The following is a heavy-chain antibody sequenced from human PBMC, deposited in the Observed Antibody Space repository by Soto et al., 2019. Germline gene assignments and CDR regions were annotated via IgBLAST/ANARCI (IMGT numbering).Heavy chain of an antibody. CDR1: GYTFTDYY. Sequence: QVQLVQSGAEVKKPGASVKVSCKASGYTFTDYYMHWVRQAPGQRLEWMGWINPNSGTTNYAQKFQGWVTMTRETSITTVYMEVSRLRSDDTSVYYCARVPWGVYSGMDVWGQGTTVTVSS. J-gene: IGHJ6*02. CDR2: INPNSGTT. V-gene: IGHV1-2*04. CDR3: ARVPWGVYSGMDV. D-gene: IGHD3-16*01.